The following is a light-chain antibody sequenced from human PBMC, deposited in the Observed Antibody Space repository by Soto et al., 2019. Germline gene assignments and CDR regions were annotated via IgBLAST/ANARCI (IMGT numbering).Light chain of an antibody. V-gene: IGKV3-20*01. Sequence: EIALTQSPGTLSLSPGERATLSCRASQSVSNNYLAWYQQKPGQAPRILIYGASNRATGIPDRFSGSGSGTDFTLTISRLEPEDFAVYYCQQYGSSGTFGQGTKVDIK. CDR1: QSVSNNY. CDR2: GAS. J-gene: IGKJ1*01. CDR3: QQYGSSGT.